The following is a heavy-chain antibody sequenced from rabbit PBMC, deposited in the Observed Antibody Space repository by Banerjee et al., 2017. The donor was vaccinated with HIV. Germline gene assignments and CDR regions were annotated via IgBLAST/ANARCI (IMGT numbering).Heavy chain of an antibody. Sequence: QQHLEESGGGLVKPGGTLTLTCTASGFDFSTYGISWVRQAPGKGLEWIGYIYPDYGTTDYASWVNGRFTISLDNAQNTVFLRMTSLTAADTATYFCARDGYPGYDYTNLWGQGTLVTVS. V-gene: IGHV1S47*01. J-gene: IGHJ4*01. CDR1: GFDFSTYG. CDR3: ARDGYPGYDYTNL. D-gene: IGHD7-1*01. CDR2: IYPDYGTT.